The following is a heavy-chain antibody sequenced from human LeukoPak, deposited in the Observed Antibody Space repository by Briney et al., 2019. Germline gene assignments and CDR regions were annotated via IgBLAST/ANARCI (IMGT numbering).Heavy chain of an antibody. CDR1: GFTFSSYA. J-gene: IGHJ5*02. Sequence: HPGGSLRLSCAASGFTFSSYAMHWVRQAPGKGLEYVSAISSNGGSTYYANSVKGRFTISRDNSKNTLYLQMNSLRAEDTAVYYCAKSKLLMGSFDPWGQGTLVTVSS. D-gene: IGHD3-10*01. CDR2: ISSNGGST. V-gene: IGHV3-64*01. CDR3: AKSKLLMGSFDP.